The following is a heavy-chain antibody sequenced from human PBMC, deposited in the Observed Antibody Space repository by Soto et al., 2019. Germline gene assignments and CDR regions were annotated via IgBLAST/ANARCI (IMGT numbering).Heavy chain of an antibody. D-gene: IGHD1-26*01. CDR1: GGSVSSGSYY. J-gene: IGHJ6*02. Sequence: PSETLSLTCTVSGGSVSSGSYYWSWIRQPPGKGLEWIGYIYYSGSTNYNPSLKSRVTISVDTSKNQFSLKLSSVTAADTAVYYCARIVEDSGRGTYYYGMDVCGQGTTVTVS. CDR3: ARIVEDSGRGTYYYGMDV. CDR2: IYYSGST. V-gene: IGHV4-61*01.